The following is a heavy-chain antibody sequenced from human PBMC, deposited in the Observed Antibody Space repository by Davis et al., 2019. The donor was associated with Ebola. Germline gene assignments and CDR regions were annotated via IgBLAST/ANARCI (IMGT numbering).Heavy chain of an antibody. Sequence: SETLSLTCAVSGGSISSGGYSWSWIRQPPGKGLEWIGYIYHSGSTYYNPSLKSRVTISVDTSKNQFSLKLSSVTAADTAVYYCARGEYSGYDWNYYYYYGMDVWGQGTTVTVSS. D-gene: IGHD5-12*01. J-gene: IGHJ6*02. V-gene: IGHV4-30-2*01. CDR2: IYHSGST. CDR1: GGSISSGGYS. CDR3: ARGEYSGYDWNYYYYYGMDV.